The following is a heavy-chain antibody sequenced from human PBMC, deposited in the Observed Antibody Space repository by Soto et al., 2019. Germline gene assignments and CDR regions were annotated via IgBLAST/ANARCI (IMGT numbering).Heavy chain of an antibody. Sequence: EVQLLGSGGGSVQPGGSLNLSCAVSGFSISEYGVTWVRQPPGKGLYWVSGFSGGRGGTFYADSVRGRFTISRDDSRNMVYLQMGSLGVEDTAVYYCVKGRGFCASWGQGTLVTVSS. CDR2: FSGGRGGT. J-gene: IGHJ4*02. CDR3: VKGRGFCAS. V-gene: IGHV3-23*01. CDR1: GFSISEYG.